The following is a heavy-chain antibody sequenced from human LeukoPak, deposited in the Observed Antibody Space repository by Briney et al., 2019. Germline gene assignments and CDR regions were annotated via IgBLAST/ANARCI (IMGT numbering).Heavy chain of an antibody. J-gene: IGHJ5*02. D-gene: IGHD2-15*01. Sequence: PSQTLSLTCTVSGGSISSGGYYWSWIRQHPGTGLEWIGYIYYSGSTYYNPSLKSRVTISVDTSKNQFSLKLSSVTAADTAVYYCARYGSGTKHGGFDPWGQGTLVTVSS. CDR1: GGSISSGGYY. V-gene: IGHV4-31*03. CDR2: IYYSGST. CDR3: ARYGSGTKHGGFDP.